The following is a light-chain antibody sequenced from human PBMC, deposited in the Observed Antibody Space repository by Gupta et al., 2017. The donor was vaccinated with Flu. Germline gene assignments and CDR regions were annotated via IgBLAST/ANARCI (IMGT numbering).Light chain of an antibody. V-gene: IGKV3-15*01. CDR2: GAS. J-gene: IGKJ2*03. CDR3: QQYNDWRPYS. Sequence: DIVLTQSPVTLSVSPRERANLPCRASQTVYSNLAWYKQKPELAPRLLIYGASTRALGIPARFSGSGCGTELGLTISSRQSEDYGVYYCQQYNDWRPYSFGQGTKVEIK. CDR1: QTVYSN.